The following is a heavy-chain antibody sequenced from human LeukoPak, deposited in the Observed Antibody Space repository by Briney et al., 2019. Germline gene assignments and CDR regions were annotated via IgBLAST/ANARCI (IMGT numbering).Heavy chain of an antibody. V-gene: IGHV4-28*01. CDR2: IYYSGST. CDR3: ARTPSRGDPFDY. D-gene: IGHD2-21*02. CDR1: GYSISSSNW. J-gene: IGHJ4*02. Sequence: SDTLSLTCAVSGYSISSSNWWGWIRQPPGKGLEWIGYIYYSGSTNYNPSLKSRVTISVDTSKNQFSLKLSSVTAADTAVYYCARTPSRGDPFDYWGQGTLGTVSS.